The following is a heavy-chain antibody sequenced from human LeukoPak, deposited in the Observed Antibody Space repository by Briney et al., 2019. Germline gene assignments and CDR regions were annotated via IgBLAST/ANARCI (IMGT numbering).Heavy chain of an antibody. V-gene: IGHV3-23*01. J-gene: IGHJ4*02. Sequence: GGSLRLSCAASGFTFSSYAMSLVRQAPGKGLEWVSAISGSGGSTYYADSVKGRFTISRDNSKNTLYLQMNSLRAEDTAVYYCAKDDSSSSGNYFDYWGQGTLVTVSS. CDR3: AKDDSSSSGNYFDY. CDR1: GFTFSSYA. D-gene: IGHD6-6*01. CDR2: ISGSGGST.